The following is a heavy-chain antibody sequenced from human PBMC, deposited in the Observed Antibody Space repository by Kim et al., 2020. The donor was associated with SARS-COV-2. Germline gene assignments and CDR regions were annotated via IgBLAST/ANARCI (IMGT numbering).Heavy chain of an antibody. Sequence: GGSLRLSCAASGFTFSLYTMNWVRQTPRKGLEWLSSINGDSNYIKYADSVQGRFTISRDNAKSSLSLQMSSLRAEDTAVYYCARDPGTSVHSWGQGTLVTVSS. CDR2: INGDSNYI. CDR1: GFTFSLYT. CDR3: ARDPGTSVHS. D-gene: IGHD3-10*01. J-gene: IGHJ4*02. V-gene: IGHV3-21*06.